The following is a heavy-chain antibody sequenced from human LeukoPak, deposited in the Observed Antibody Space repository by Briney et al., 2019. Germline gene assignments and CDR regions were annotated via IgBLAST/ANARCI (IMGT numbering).Heavy chain of an antibody. V-gene: IGHV3-7*01. CDR2: INEDGIEK. J-gene: IGHJ6*02. Sequence: GGSLRLSCVASGSTFSYCWMSWARQAPGKGLERVASINEDGIEKSYVDSVKGRFTISRDNAKNSLNLQMNSLKTEDTAVYYCARGPFSSWSPYNFGLDVWGQGTTVTVSS. D-gene: IGHD6-13*01. CDR3: ARGPFSSWSPYNFGLDV. CDR1: GSTFSYCW.